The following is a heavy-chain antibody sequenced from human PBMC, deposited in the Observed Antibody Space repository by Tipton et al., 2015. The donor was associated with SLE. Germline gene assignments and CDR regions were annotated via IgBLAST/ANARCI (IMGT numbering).Heavy chain of an antibody. D-gene: IGHD1-26*01. J-gene: IGHJ4*02. V-gene: IGHV4-30-2*01. CDR3: ARKKGAIAAFDY. CDR2: LYHSGST. CDR1: GGSISSGGYS. Sequence: TLSLTCTVSGGSISSGGYSWSWIRQPPGKGLEWIGYLYHSGSTYYNPSLKSRVTISVDRSKNQFSLKLSSVTAADTAVYYCARKKGAIAAFDYWGQGTLVTVSS.